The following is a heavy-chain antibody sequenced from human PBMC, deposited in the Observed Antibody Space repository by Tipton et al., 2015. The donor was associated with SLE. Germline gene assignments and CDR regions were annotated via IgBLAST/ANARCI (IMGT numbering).Heavy chain of an antibody. CDR3: ASGDGYNFDY. D-gene: IGHD5-24*01. CDR2: VYYSGST. J-gene: IGHJ4*02. Sequence: TLSLTCTVSGGSISSYYWSWIRQPPGKGLEWIGYVYYSGSTNYNPSLKSRVTISVDTAKNQFSLKLSSVTAAGTAVYYCASGDGYNFDYWGQGTLVTVSS. CDR1: GGSISSYY. V-gene: IGHV4-59*01.